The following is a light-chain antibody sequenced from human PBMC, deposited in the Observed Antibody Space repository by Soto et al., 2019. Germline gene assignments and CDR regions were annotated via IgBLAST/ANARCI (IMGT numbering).Light chain of an antibody. CDR2: RTS. CDR1: QSVSSSY. J-gene: IGKJ2*01. CDR3: QQYNGYSHS. Sequence: EIVLTQSPGTLSLSPGERATLSCRASQSVSSSYLAWYQQKPGQAPRLLIYRTSNRATGIPDRFSGSGSGTDFTLTISSLQPDDFATYYCQQYNGYSHSFGQGTRVEIK. V-gene: IGKV3-20*01.